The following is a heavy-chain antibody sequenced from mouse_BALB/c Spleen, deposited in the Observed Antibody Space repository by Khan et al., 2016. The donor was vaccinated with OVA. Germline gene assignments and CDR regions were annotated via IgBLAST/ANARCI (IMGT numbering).Heavy chain of an antibody. CDR2: IWGDGST. Sequence: VELVESGPGLVAPSQSLSITCTVSGFSLTGYGVNWVRQPPGKGLEWLGMIWGDGSTDYNSALKSRMSTSKDNSKSQVFLKMNSRQTDDTARYYCARAYYANYGEAMDFWGQGTSVTVSS. CDR1: GFSLTGYG. J-gene: IGHJ4*01. V-gene: IGHV2-6-7*01. D-gene: IGHD2-10*01. CDR3: ARAYYANYGEAMDF.